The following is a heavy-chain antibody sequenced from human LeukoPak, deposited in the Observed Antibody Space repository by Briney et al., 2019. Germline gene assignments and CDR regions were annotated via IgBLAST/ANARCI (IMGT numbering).Heavy chain of an antibody. CDR1: GYTFTSYD. CDR2: MNPNSGST. CDR3: ARGRSTGYPYYFEY. V-gene: IGHV1-8*03. D-gene: IGHD5-12*01. J-gene: IGHJ4*02. Sequence: GASVKVSCKASGYTFTSYDINWVRQANGQGLEWMGWMNPNSGSTGYAQKFQGRVTITRNTSISTAYMELSGLRSEDTAVYYCARGRSTGYPYYFEYWGQGTLVTVSS.